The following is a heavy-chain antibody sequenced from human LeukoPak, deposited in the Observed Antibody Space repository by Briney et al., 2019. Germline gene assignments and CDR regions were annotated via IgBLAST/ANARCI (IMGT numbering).Heavy chain of an antibody. J-gene: IGHJ4*02. CDR3: AKDITVWSNYYGSGSYGY. D-gene: IGHD3-10*01. Sequence: GGSLRLSCAASGFTFSSYGMHWVRQAPGKGLEWVAVISYDGSNKYYADSVKGRFTISRDNSKNTLYLQMNSLRAEDTAVYYCAKDITVWSNYYGSGSYGYWGQGTLVTVSS. V-gene: IGHV3-30*18. CDR1: GFTFSSYG. CDR2: ISYDGSNK.